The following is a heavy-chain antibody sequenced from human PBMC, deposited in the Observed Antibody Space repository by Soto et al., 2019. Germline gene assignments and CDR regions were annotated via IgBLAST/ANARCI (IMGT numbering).Heavy chain of an antibody. D-gene: IGHD3-22*01. V-gene: IGHV3-11*01. CDR3: ATMSSENYYDPVFS. CDR2: ISSSGNTI. J-gene: IGHJ4*02. CDR1: GFTFSDYY. Sequence: QVQLVESGGGLVQTSGSLRIACVASGFTFSDYYMSWVRQAPGKGLEWVSYISSSGNTIYYADSVKGRFTISRDNAKNSVYLQMNSLRAEDTALYFCATMSSENYYDPVFSWGQGTLVTVSS.